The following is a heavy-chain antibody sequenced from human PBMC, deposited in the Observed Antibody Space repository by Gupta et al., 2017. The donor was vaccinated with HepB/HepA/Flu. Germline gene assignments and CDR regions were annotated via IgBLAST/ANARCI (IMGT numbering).Heavy chain of an antibody. D-gene: IGHD3-22*01. CDR2: RSHDGSDE. V-gene: IGHV3-30*18. J-gene: IGHJ4*02. Sequence: QVQLVESGGSVVQPGRSLRLSCAASGFTFSSYGLHWVRQAPGKGLEWVAVRSHDGSDEYHADSGKARFTISRDNSKNTLYLQMNRLRTEDTAVYYCAKDQARGCYYSAADYWGQGTLVTVSS. CDR1: GFTFSSYG. CDR3: AKDQARGCYYSAADY.